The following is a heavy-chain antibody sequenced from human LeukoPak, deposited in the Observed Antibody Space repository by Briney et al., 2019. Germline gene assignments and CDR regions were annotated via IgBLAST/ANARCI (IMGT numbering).Heavy chain of an antibody. CDR2: IKSKTDGGTT. J-gene: IGHJ4*02. V-gene: IGHV3-15*01. Sequence: AGGSLRLSCAASGFTFSSYAMSWVRQAPGKGLEWVGRIKSKTDGGTTDYAAPAKGRFTISRDDSKNTLYLQMNSLKTEDTAVYYCTTTTLVYGDYARYYFDYWGQGTLVTVSS. D-gene: IGHD4-17*01. CDR3: TTTTLVYGDYARYYFDY. CDR1: GFTFSSYA.